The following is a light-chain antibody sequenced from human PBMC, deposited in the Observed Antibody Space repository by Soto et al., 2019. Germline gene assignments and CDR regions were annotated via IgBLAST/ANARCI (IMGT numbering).Light chain of an antibody. J-gene: IGLJ1*01. CDR2: DVT. Sequence: QSALTQPASVSGSPGQSITISCTGTSSDVGGYNYVSWFQQHPGKAPKIIIYDVTYRPSGVSIRFSGSKSGNTASLTISGLQSEDEADYYCSSYTSSNTLVFGTGTKVTVL. CDR1: SSDVGGYNY. CDR3: SSYTSSNTLV. V-gene: IGLV2-14*01.